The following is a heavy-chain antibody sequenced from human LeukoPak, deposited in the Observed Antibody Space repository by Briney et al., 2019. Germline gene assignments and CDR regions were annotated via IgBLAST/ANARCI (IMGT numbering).Heavy chain of an antibody. CDR3: ASSQWLAYYFDY. CDR2: IYYSGST. Sequence: PSEPLSLTCTVSGGSVSSGSYYWSWIRQPPGKGLEWIGYIYYSGSTNYNPSLKSRVTISVDTSKNQFSLKLSSVTAADTAVYYCASSQWLAYYFDYWGQGTLVTVSS. CDR1: GGSVSSGSYY. J-gene: IGHJ4*02. V-gene: IGHV4-61*01. D-gene: IGHD6-19*01.